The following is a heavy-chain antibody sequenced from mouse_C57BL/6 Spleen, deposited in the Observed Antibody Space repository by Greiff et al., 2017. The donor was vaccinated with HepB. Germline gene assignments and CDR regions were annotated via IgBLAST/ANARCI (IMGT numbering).Heavy chain of an antibody. CDR3: AREDYENYYAMDY. CDR1: GYTFTSYW. J-gene: IGHJ4*01. D-gene: IGHD2-4*01. V-gene: IGHV1-7*01. CDR2: INPSSGYT. Sequence: VKLMESGAELAKPGASVKLSCKASGYTFTSYWMHWVKQRPGQGLEWIGYINPSSGYTKYNQKFKDKATLTADKSSSTAYMQLSSLTYEDSAVYYCAREDYENYYAMDYWGQGTSVTVSS.